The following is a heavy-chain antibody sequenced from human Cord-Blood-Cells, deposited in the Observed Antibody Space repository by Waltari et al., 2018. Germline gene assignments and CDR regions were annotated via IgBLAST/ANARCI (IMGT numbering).Heavy chain of an antibody. CDR3: AKLGYGSVDAFDI. CDR1: GFTFSSYG. CDR2: ISYDGSNK. Sequence: QVQLVESGGGVVQPGRSLRLSCAASGFTFSSYGMHWVRQAPGKGLEWVAVISYDGSNKYYADSVMGRFTISRDNSKNTLYLQMNSLRAEDTAVYYCAKLGYGSVDAFDIWGQGTMVTVSS. D-gene: IGHD3-10*01. V-gene: IGHV3-30*18. J-gene: IGHJ3*02.